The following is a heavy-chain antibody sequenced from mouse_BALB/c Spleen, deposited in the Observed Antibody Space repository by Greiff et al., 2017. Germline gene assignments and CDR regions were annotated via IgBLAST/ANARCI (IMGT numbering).Heavy chain of an antibody. D-gene: IGHD4-1*01. V-gene: IGHV14-3*02. CDR1: GFNIKDTY. J-gene: IGHJ4*01. CDR2: IDPANGNT. Sequence: DVKLQESGAELVKPGASVKLSCTASGFNIKDTYMHWVKQRPEQGLEWIGRIDPANGNTKYDPKFQGKATITADTSSNTAYLQLSSLTSEDTAVYYCASNRYYAMDYWGQGTSVTVSS. CDR3: ASNRYYAMDY.